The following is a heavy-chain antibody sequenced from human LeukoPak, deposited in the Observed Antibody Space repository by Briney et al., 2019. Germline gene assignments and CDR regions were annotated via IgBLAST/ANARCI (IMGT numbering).Heavy chain of an antibody. D-gene: IGHD4-17*01. V-gene: IGHV1-69*06. CDR1: GGTFSSYA. CDR2: IIPIFGTA. Sequence: SVKVSCKASGGTFSSYAISWVRQAPGQGLEWMGGIIPIFGTANYAQKFQGRVTITADRSTSTAYMELSSLRSEDTAVYYCARDYGDYTNDAFDIWGQGTMVTVSS. CDR3: ARDYGDYTNDAFDI. J-gene: IGHJ3*02.